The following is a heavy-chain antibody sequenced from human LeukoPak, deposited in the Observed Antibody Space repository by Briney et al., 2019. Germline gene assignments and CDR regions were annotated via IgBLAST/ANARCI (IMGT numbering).Heavy chain of an antibody. J-gene: IGHJ4*02. D-gene: IGHD1-1*01. V-gene: IGHV4-30-4*01. CDR1: GGSISSGDYY. CDR3: ARDNGTSYFDY. CDR2: IYYSGST. Sequence: SETLSLTCTVSGGSISSGDYYWSWIRQPPGKGLEWIGYIYYSGSTYYNPSLKSRVTISVDTSKNQFSLKLSSVTAADTAVYYCARDNGTSYFDYWGQGTPVTVSS.